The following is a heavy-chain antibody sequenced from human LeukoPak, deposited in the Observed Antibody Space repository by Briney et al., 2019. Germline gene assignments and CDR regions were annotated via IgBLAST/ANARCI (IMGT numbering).Heavy chain of an antibody. CDR2: ISWNSGSI. V-gene: IGHV3-9*01. Sequence: GGSLRLSCAASGFTFDDYAMHWVRQVPGKGLEGVSGISWNSGSIGYAASVTGRFTISRDNAKNSLYLQMNSLRAEDTALYYCAKGTGYSYGNNWFDPWGQGTLVTVSS. D-gene: IGHD5-18*01. J-gene: IGHJ5*02. CDR3: AKGTGYSYGNNWFDP. CDR1: GFTFDDYA.